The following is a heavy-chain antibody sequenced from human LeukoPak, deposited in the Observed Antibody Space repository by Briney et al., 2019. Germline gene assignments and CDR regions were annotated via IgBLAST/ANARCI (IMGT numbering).Heavy chain of an antibody. D-gene: IGHD2-21*01. J-gene: IGHJ4*02. CDR1: GGSIRSYY. CDR3: ARGGAYSHFDY. Sequence: SETLSLTCTVSGGSIRSYYWSWIRQPAGKGLEWIGRIYTSGSTNYNPSLKSRVTMSVDTSKNQFSLNLSSVTAADTAVYYCARGGAYSHFDYWGQGTLVTVSS. CDR2: IYTSGST. V-gene: IGHV4-4*07.